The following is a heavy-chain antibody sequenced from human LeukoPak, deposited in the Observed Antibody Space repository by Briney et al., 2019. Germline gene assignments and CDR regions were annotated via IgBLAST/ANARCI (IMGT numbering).Heavy chain of an antibody. V-gene: IGHV4-39*01. Sequence: PSETLSLTCTVSGGSISSSSYYWGWIRQPPGKGLEWIGSIYYSGSTYYNPSLKSRVTISVDTSKNQFSLKLSSVTAADTAVYYCAIITGTTLEDPNYWGQGTLVTVSS. J-gene: IGHJ4*02. CDR1: GGSISSSSYY. CDR2: IYYSGST. CDR3: AIITGTTLEDPNY. D-gene: IGHD1-7*01.